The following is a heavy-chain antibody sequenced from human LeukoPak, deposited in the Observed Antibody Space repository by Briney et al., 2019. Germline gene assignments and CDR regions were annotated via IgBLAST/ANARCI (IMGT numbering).Heavy chain of an antibody. D-gene: IGHD3/OR15-3a*01. Sequence: PGGSLRLSCPASGFTFTNYGMHWVRQAPGKGLEWVAVISNDGTNKYYADSVKGRFTFSRDHSKTTPYLQMTSLRTEDTAVYYCAKESTWTGTDTNYFDYWGQGALVTVSS. J-gene: IGHJ4*02. CDR2: ISNDGTNK. CDR1: GFTFTNYG. CDR3: AKESTWTGTDTNYFDY. V-gene: IGHV3-30*18.